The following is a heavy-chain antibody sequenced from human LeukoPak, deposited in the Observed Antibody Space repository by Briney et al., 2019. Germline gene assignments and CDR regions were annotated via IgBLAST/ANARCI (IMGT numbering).Heavy chain of an antibody. V-gene: IGHV1-8*03. CDR2: MNPNRGRP. Sequence: ASVKVSCKASGYTFTSYDINWVRQATGQGLEWMGWMNPNRGRPGYAQKFQGRLNITRTTSISTAYMELSGLRSGDTAVYYCARGRSTGYPYYFEYWGQGTLVTVSS. CDR1: GYTFTSYD. J-gene: IGHJ4*02. D-gene: IGHD5-12*01. CDR3: ARGRSTGYPYYFEY.